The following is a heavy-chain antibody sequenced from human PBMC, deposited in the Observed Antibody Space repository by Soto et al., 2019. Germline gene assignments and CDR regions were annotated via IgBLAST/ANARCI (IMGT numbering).Heavy chain of an antibody. V-gene: IGHV3-21*06. CDR1: GFTFSNHS. CDR2: ISSSSST. CDR3: ARDTPLFSFGYQRGNYFDY. D-gene: IGHD3-22*01. Sequence: GGSLRLSCAASGFTFSNHSMNWVRQAPGKGLEWVSSISSSSSTYYADSVKGRFTISGDTSRNTLYLQMSSLRVEDTAVYYCARDTPLFSFGYQRGNYFDYWGQGALVTVSS. J-gene: IGHJ4*02.